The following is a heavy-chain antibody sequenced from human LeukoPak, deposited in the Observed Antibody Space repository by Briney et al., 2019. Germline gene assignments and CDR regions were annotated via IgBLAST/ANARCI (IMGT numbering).Heavy chain of an antibody. CDR3: AKDRDTAMEIDY. CDR2: IWYDGSKE. J-gene: IGHJ4*02. Sequence: HAGGSLRLSCAASGFSYSTYGMHWVRQAPGKGLEWVAVIWYDGSKEYYADSVKGRFTISRDNSKNTLYLQMNSLRAEDTAAYYCAKDRDTAMEIDYWGQGTLVTVSS. CDR1: GFSYSTYG. V-gene: IGHV3-33*06. D-gene: IGHD5-18*01.